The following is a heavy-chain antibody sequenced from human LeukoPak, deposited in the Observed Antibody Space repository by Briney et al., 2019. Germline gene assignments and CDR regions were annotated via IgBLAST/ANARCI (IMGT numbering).Heavy chain of an antibody. CDR3: AKHQDWTVTVPDH. CDR1: GFTFRNYA. Sequence: QPGGSLRLSCAASGFTFRNYAMSVVRQAPGKGLEWVSTISGSGVDTDYADSVKDRFPISRYNSRNTLYLQMNSLRAEDTAVYYCAKHQDWTVTVPDHWGQGTLVTVSS. J-gene: IGHJ4*02. CDR2: ISGSGVDT. D-gene: IGHD4-17*01. V-gene: IGHV3-23*01.